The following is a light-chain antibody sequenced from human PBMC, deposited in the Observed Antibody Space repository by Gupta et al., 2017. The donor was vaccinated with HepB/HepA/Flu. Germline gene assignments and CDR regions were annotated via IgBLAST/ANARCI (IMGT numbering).Light chain of an antibody. V-gene: IGKV1-12*01. CDR2: AAS. J-gene: IGKJ4*02. CDR3: QQPNSFPQST. CDR1: QGISSW. Sequence: DIQMTQSPSSVSASVGDRVTITCRASQGISSWLAWYQQKPGKAPKLLIYAASSLQRGVPSRFSGSGYGTDFSLTISSRQQEDFAAYYCQQPNSFPQSTFGGGTKVEIK.